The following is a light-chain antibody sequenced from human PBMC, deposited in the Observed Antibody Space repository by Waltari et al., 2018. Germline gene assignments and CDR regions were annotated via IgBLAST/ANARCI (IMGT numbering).Light chain of an antibody. Sequence: IQLTQSPYSLSPSLGDRVNIPCRASQTIDIYLNWYQQRPGKAPHVLISVASNLRSGVPSRVSGSGSGTVFTLTINNLQPEDFATYYCQQSYSIATFGQGTKLEMK. CDR2: VAS. CDR1: QTIDIY. V-gene: IGKV1-39*01. CDR3: QQSYSIAT. J-gene: IGKJ2*01.